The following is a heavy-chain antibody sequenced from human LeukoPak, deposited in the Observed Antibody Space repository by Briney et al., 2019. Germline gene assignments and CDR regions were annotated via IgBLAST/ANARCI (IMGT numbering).Heavy chain of an antibody. D-gene: IGHD2/OR15-2a*01. V-gene: IGHV4-4*02. CDR2: IYHSGST. Sequence: SETLSLTYAVSGDSISSTNWWTWVRQPPGKGLEWIGEIYHSGSTNYNPSLKSRVTISVDKSKNQFSLKLTSVTAADTAVYYCARINNQSKYRNTLDYWGQGTLVTVSS. J-gene: IGHJ4*02. CDR1: GDSISSTNW. CDR3: ARINNQSKYRNTLDY.